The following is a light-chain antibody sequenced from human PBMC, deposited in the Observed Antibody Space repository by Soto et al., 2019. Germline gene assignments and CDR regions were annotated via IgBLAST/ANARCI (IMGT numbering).Light chain of an antibody. V-gene: IGKV1-5*03. CDR2: KAS. Sequence: DIQMTQSPSTLSGSVGDRVTITCRASQTISSWLAWYQQKPGKAPKLLIYKASTLKSGVPSRFSASGYGAQFTLTIRSLKPDDFATYYCQHYNSYSQAFGQGTK. CDR3: QHYNSYSQA. CDR1: QTISSW. J-gene: IGKJ1*01.